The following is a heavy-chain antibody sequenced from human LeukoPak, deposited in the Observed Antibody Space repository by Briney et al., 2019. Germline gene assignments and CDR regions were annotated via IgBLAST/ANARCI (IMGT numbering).Heavy chain of an antibody. CDR3: ARHYDFWSPYNN. Sequence: SETLSLTCTVSGGSISSGGYYWSWIRQHPGKGQEWIGYMYYSGSTYYNPSLKSRVTISVDTSKNQFSLKLSSVTTADTAVYYCARHYDFWSPYNNWGQGILVTVSS. CDR2: MYYSGST. CDR1: GGSISSGGYY. J-gene: IGHJ4*02. D-gene: IGHD3-3*01. V-gene: IGHV4-31*03.